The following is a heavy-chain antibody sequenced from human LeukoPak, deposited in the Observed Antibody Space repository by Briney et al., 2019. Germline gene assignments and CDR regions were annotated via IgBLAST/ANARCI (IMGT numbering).Heavy chain of an antibody. D-gene: IGHD3-10*01. CDR3: AKDSKMSYYGSGSHYDY. CDR1: GITFSNYF. CDR2: IGPSGGNT. Sequence: GGSLRLSCAASGITFSNYFMSWVRQAPGKGLEWVSAIGPSGGNTYYADSVEGRFTISRDNSKNTLYLQMSSLRTEETAVYYCAKDSKMSYYGSGSHYDYWGQGTLVTVSS. V-gene: IGHV3-23*01. J-gene: IGHJ4*02.